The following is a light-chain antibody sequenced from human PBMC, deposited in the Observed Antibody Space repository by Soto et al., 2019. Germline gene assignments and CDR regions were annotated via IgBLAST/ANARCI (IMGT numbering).Light chain of an antibody. CDR1: ISDIGAYNY. CDR3: TSYTSSDNLYV. V-gene: IGLV2-14*01. CDR2: EVN. J-gene: IGLJ1*01. Sequence: QSVLTQPPSVSGSPGQSITISCTGTISDIGAYNYGSWYQRHPGKAPQLLIYEVNSLPSGVSNRFSGSKSGNTASLTVSGLQPEDEADYYCTSYTSSDNLYVFGSGTKVTVL.